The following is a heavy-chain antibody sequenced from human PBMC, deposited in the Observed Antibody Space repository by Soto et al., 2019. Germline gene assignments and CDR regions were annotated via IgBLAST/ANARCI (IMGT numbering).Heavy chain of an antibody. CDR3: ARESNQLNWFDP. D-gene: IGHD4-4*01. J-gene: IGHJ5*02. CDR1: GFTFSSYS. V-gene: IGHV3-48*02. CDR2: ISSSSSTI. Sequence: EVQLVESGGGLVQPGGSLRLSCAASGFTFSSYSMNWVRQAPGKGLEWDSYISSSSSTIYYADSVKGRFTISRDNAKNSLYLQMNRLRDEDTDGYYCARESNQLNWFDPCGQGTLVTVSS.